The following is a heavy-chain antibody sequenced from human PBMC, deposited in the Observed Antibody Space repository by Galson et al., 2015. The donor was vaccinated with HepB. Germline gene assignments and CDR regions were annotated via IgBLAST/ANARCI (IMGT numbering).Heavy chain of an antibody. J-gene: IGHJ4*02. CDR2: ISGSGGST. CDR3: AKARGSYSFDSDY. D-gene: IGHD1-26*01. V-gene: IGHV3-23*01. CDR1: GFTFSSYA. Sequence: SLRLSCAASGFTFSSYAMTWVRQAPGKGLEWVSVISGSGGSTYYADSVKGRFTISRDNSKNTLYLQMNSLRAEDTAVYYCAKARGSYSFDSDYWGQGTLVTVSS.